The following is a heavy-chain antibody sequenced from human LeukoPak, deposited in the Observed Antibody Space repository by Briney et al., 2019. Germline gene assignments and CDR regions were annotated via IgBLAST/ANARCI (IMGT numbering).Heavy chain of an antibody. CDR2: IIPIFGTA. CDR1: GGTFSSYA. D-gene: IGHD6-13*01. Sequence: SVKVSCKASGGTFSSYAISWVRQAPGQGLEWMGGIIPIFGTANYAQKFQGRVTITADESTSTAYMELSSLRSEDTAVYYCARMYSSSWYVDYFDYWGQGTLVTVSS. CDR3: ARMYSSSWYVDYFDY. J-gene: IGHJ4*02. V-gene: IGHV1-69*13.